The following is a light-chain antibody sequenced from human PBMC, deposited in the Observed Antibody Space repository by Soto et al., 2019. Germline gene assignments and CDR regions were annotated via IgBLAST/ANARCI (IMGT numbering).Light chain of an antibody. Sequence: DIQMTQSPSSLSASVGDRVTITCQASHDITSYLNWYQHKPGKAPKLLIYDASSLESGVPSRFSGSGSGTEFTLTISSLQPDDFATYYCQQYNSYRYTFGQGTKVDIK. J-gene: IGKJ2*01. V-gene: IGKV1-5*01. CDR1: HDITSY. CDR2: DAS. CDR3: QQYNSYRYT.